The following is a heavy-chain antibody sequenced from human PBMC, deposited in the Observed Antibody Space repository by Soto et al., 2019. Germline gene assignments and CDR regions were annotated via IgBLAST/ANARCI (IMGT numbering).Heavy chain of an antibody. CDR2: IYYSGST. Sequence: SETLSLTCTVSGVSINSYYWSWIRQPPGKGLEWIGYIYYSGSTNYNPSLKSRVTISVDTSKNQFSLKLSSVTAADTAVYYCARRYGDCFDYWGQGTLVTVSS. CDR3: ARRYGDCFDY. CDR1: GVSINSYY. J-gene: IGHJ4*02. D-gene: IGHD4-17*01. V-gene: IGHV4-59*08.